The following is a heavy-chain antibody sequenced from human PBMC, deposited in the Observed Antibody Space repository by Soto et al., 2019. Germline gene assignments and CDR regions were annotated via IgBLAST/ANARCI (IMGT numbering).Heavy chain of an antibody. D-gene: IGHD2-15*01. V-gene: IGHV3-74*01. CDR3: ARERGGYSSDF. CDR1: GFSFSSYW. J-gene: IGHJ4*02. Sequence: GGSLRLSCAASGFSFSSYWMHWLRQVPGKGLVWVSRINGDGDYTNYADSVKGRSTISRDNAKNTLYLQMNSLRAEDTAVYYCARERGGYSSDFWGQGTLVTVSS. CDR2: INGDGDYT.